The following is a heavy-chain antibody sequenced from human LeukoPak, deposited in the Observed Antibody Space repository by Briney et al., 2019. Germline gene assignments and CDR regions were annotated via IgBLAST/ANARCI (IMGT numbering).Heavy chain of an antibody. CDR3: ARGAGLAPYYDLWSGYSTRNGFDP. J-gene: IGHJ5*02. D-gene: IGHD3-3*01. Sequence: GASVKVSCKASGYTFTSYDINWVRQATGQGLEWMGWMNPNSGNTGYAQKFQGRVTMTRNTSISTAYMELSSLRSEDTAVYYCARGAGLAPYYDLWSGYSTRNGFDPWGQGTLVTVSS. CDR2: MNPNSGNT. CDR1: GYTFTSYD. V-gene: IGHV1-8*01.